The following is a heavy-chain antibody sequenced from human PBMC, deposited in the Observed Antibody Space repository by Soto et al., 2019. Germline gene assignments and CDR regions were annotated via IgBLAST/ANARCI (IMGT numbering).Heavy chain of an antibody. J-gene: IGHJ6*02. D-gene: IGHD6-25*01. CDR1: GFTFSSYG. Sequence: QVQLVESGGGVVQPGRSLRLSCAASGFTFSSYGMHWVRQAPGKGLEWVAVISYDGSNKYYADSVKGRFTISRDNSKNPLYLQMNCLRAEATAVYYCAKGGFCSRDYGMDVWGQGTTVTVSS. CDR2: ISYDGSNK. V-gene: IGHV3-30*18. CDR3: AKGGFCSRDYGMDV.